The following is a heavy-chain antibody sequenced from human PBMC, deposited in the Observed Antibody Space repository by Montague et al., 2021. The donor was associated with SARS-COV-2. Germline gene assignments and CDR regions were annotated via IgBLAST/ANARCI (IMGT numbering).Heavy chain of an antibody. CDR3: ARGPKYSSGWTGYYYGLDV. J-gene: IGHJ6*02. CDR2: IWYDESKE. Sequence: SLRLSCAASGFIFRSYAMHWVRQAPGKGLEWMAVIWYDESKEYYADSVKGRFIISRDTSKDILFLQMSSLRVEDTAVYYCARGPKYSSGWTGYYYGLDVWGPGTTVTVSS. CDR1: GFIFRSYA. D-gene: IGHD6-19*01. V-gene: IGHV3-33*01.